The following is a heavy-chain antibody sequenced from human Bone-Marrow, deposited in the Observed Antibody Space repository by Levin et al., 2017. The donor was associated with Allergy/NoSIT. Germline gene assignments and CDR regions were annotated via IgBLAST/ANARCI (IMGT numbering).Heavy chain of an antibody. J-gene: IGHJ6*02. Sequence: KISCKASGGAFSIDGLSWLRQAPGQGLEWMGRIIPIYGTADYAQKFQGRVTITADDSTSTVYMDRRSLRSEDTAVCYCASDGSHSDRAYYDGLDVWGHGTTVIVSS. D-gene: IGHD1-14*01. V-gene: IGHV1-69*15. CDR2: IIPIYGTA. CDR3: ASDGSHSDRAYYDGLDV. CDR1: GGAFSIDG.